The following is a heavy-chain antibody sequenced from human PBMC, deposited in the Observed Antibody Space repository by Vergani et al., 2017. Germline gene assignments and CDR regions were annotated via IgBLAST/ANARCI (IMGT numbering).Heavy chain of an antibody. Sequence: QVQLVQSGAEVKKPGSSVKVSCKASGGTFSSYAISWVRHAPGQGLEWMGGNIPIFGTANDAQKCQGRVTINADKSTSTAYMELSSLRSEDTAVYYCARDLRKIVGATTVGSAFFDYWGQGTLVTVSS. D-gene: IGHD1-26*01. V-gene: IGHV1-69*06. CDR2: NIPIFGTA. J-gene: IGHJ4*02. CDR1: GGTFSSYA. CDR3: ARDLRKIVGATTVGSAFFDY.